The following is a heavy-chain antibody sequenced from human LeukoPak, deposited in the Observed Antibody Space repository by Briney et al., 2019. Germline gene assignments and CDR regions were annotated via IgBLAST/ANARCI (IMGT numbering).Heavy chain of an antibody. Sequence: SGPTLVKPTRTLTLTCTFSGFSLTTSRVSVGWIRQPPGKALEWLALVYWDDHKRYSPSLRSRLTITKDTSINQVVLTMTNMDPVDTATYYCAHAYGSGIYAHFDIWGQGALVTVSS. V-gene: IGHV2-5*02. D-gene: IGHD3-10*01. CDR2: VYWDDHK. CDR1: GFSLTTSRVS. J-gene: IGHJ4*02. CDR3: AHAYGSGIYAHFDI.